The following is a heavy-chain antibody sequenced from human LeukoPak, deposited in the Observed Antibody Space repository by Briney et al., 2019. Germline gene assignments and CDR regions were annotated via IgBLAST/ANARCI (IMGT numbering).Heavy chain of an antibody. Sequence: GGSLRLSCAASGFTFSSYWMSWVRQAPGKGLEWVSYISSSSSTIYYADSVKGRFTISRDNAKNSLYLQMNSLRDEDTAVYYCARVAVGYSYAFDIWRQGTMVTVSS. V-gene: IGHV3-48*02. CDR3: ARVAVGYSYAFDI. D-gene: IGHD5-18*01. CDR2: ISSSSSTI. J-gene: IGHJ3*02. CDR1: GFTFSSYW.